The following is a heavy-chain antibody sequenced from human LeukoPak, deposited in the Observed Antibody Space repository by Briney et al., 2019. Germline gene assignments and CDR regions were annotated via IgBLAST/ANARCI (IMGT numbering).Heavy chain of an antibody. J-gene: IGHJ4*02. CDR2: IYSGGTT. CDR3: ARELSSSAARTSGVLDY. CDR1: GFTVSSNY. V-gene: IGHV3-53*01. Sequence: PGGSLRLSCAASGFTVSSNYMSWVRQAPGKGLEWVSVIYSGGTTYYADSVKGRFTISRDNSNNTLYLQMNSLRAEDTAVYYCARELSSSAARTSGVLDYRGQGTLVTVSS. D-gene: IGHD6-25*01.